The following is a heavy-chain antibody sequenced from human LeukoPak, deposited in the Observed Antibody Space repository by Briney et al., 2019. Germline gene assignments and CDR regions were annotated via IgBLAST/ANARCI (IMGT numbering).Heavy chain of an antibody. V-gene: IGHV3-11*04. D-gene: IGHD3-10*01. CDR1: GFTFSDYY. CDR2: ISSSGSTI. CDR3: ARAFPYYYGSGSNDI. J-gene: IGHJ3*02. Sequence: GGSLRLSCAASGFTFSDYYMSWIRQAPGKGLQWVSYISSSGSTIYYADSVKGRFTISRDNAKNSLYLQMNSLRAEDTAVYYCARAFPYYYGSGSNDIWGQGTMVTVSS.